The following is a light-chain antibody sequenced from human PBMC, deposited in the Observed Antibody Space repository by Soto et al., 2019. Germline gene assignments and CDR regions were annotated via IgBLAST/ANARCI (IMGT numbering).Light chain of an antibody. CDR3: QHYGSSPWT. CDR2: GAS. J-gene: IGKJ1*01. CDR1: QSISSSY. Sequence: EIVLTQSPGTLSLSPGERATLSCRSSQSISSSYLAWYQQKPGQAPRLLIYGASSRATSIPDRFSGSRSGTEFTITISRLEPEDFAVYYCQHYGSSPWTFGQGTKVEIK. V-gene: IGKV3-20*01.